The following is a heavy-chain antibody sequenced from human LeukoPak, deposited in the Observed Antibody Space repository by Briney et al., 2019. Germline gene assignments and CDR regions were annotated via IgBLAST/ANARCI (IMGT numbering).Heavy chain of an antibody. V-gene: IGHV4-61*01. CDR2: IYYSGST. Sequence: SETLSFTCTVSGGSVSSGSYYWSWIRQPPGKGLEWIGYIYYSGSTNYNPSLKSRVTISVDTSKNQFSLKLSSVTAADTAVYYCARRGLELGGAFDIWGQGTMVTVSS. CDR3: ARRGLELGGAFDI. J-gene: IGHJ3*02. CDR1: GGSVSSGSYY. D-gene: IGHD1-7*01.